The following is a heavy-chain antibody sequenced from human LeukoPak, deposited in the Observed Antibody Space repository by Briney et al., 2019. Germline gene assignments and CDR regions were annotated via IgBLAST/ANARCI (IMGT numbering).Heavy chain of an antibody. D-gene: IGHD6-19*01. V-gene: IGHV3-30*18. CDR3: AKGPVAGTYGSSDY. Sequence: GGSLRLSCAASGFTFSRYGMHWVRQAPGKGLEWVAVISYDGTNKYYADSVKGRFTISRDNSRNTLYLQMNSLRAERTAVYHCAKGPVAGTYGSSDYWGQGTLVTVSS. CDR2: ISYDGTNK. J-gene: IGHJ4*02. CDR1: GFTFSRYG.